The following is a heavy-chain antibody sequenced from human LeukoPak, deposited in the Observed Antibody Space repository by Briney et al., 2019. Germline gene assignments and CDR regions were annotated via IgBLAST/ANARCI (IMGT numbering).Heavy chain of an antibody. J-gene: IGHJ4*02. CDR3: ARGNYDILTGYRYFDC. Sequence: SETLSLTCAVYGGSFSGYYWSWIRQPPGKGLEWIGEINHSGSTNYNPSLKSRVTISVDTSKNQFSLKLSSVTAAGTAVYYCARGNYDILTGYRYFDCWGQGTLVTVSS. CDR2: INHSGST. D-gene: IGHD3-9*01. CDR1: GGSFSGYY. V-gene: IGHV4-34*01.